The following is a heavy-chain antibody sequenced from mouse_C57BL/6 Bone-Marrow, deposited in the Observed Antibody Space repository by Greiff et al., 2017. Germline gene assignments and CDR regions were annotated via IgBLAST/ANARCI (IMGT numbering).Heavy chain of an antibody. CDR2: IDPEIGDT. CDR1: GFNIKDDY. J-gene: IGHJ2*01. V-gene: IGHV14-4*01. CDR3: SSFDGNYFDF. Sequence: EVQLQQSGAELARPGASVKLSCTASGFNIKDDYIHWVKQRPEQGLEWIGWIDPEIGDTEYASKFQGQATITSDTSSNTAYLQLSSLTSEDTAVYYCSSFDGNYFDFWGQGTPLTVAS. D-gene: IGHD2-3*01.